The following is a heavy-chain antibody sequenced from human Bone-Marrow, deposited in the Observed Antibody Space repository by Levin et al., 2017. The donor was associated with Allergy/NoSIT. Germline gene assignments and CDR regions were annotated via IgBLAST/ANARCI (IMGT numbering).Heavy chain of an antibody. V-gene: IGHV3-48*03. J-gene: IGHJ6*02. CDR3: ANHGFWSDYPRFHYGMDV. CDR2: IHNNGNSI. CDR1: GFAFSNHE. Sequence: HPGGSLRLSCTASGFAFSNHEMNWVRQAPGKGLEWVAYIHNNGNSIDYADSVRGRFTISRDNANNALYLHMNSLRAEDTAIYYCANHGFWSDYPRFHYGMDVWGQGTTVTVSS. D-gene: IGHD3-3*01.